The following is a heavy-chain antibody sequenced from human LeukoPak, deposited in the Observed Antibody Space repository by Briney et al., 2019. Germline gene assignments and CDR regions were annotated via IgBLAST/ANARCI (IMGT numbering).Heavy chain of an antibody. J-gene: IGHJ2*01. Sequence: VKVSCKPSGYPFTSYGISWVRQAPGQGLEWMGWISAYNGNTNYAQKLQGRVTMTTDTSTSTAYMELRSLRSDDTAVYYCARDITGGSSALSWYFDLWGRGTLVTVSS. V-gene: IGHV1-18*01. CDR2: ISAYNGNT. D-gene: IGHD3-10*01. CDR3: ARDITGGSSALSWYFDL. CDR1: GYPFTSYG.